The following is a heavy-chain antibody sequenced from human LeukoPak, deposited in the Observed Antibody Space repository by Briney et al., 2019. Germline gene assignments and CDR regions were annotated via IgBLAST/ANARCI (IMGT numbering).Heavy chain of an antibody. V-gene: IGHV4-59*08. Sequence: SETLSLTCAVSGGSIGGFYWGWIRQPPGKGLEWIGYVSYSGNTKFNPSLKSRVTISVDTSKNQFSLKLSSVTAADTAVYFCARHGASGSYLYYFDYWGQGTLVTVSS. CDR1: GGSIGGFY. CDR2: VSYSGNT. J-gene: IGHJ4*02. CDR3: ARHGASGSYLYYFDY. D-gene: IGHD1-26*01.